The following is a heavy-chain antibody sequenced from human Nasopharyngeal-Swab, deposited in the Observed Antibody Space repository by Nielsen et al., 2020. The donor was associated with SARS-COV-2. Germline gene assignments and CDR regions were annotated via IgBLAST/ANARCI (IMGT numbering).Heavy chain of an antibody. V-gene: IGHV3-49*03. J-gene: IGHJ4*02. CDR1: GFTFSDYY. Sequence: GESLKISCAASGFTFSDYYMSWIRQAPGKGLEWVGFIRSKAYGGTTEYAASVKGRFTISRDDSKSTAYLQMNSLKTEDTAVYYCTRYLATGTTNFDYWGQGTLVTVSS. CDR2: IRSKAYGGTT. CDR3: TRYLATGTTNFDY. D-gene: IGHD1-1*01.